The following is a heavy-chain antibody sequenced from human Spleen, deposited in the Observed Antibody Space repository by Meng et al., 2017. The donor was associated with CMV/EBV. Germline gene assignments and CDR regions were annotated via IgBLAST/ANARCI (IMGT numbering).Heavy chain of an antibody. Sequence: GSLSLTCTVSGGSISSYYWSWIRQPPGKGLEWIGYIYNSGNTNYNPSLKSRVTISIDTSKNQFSLKLSSVTAADTAVYYCARDYITSYYYYGMDVWGQGTTVTVSS. CDR2: IYNSGNT. J-gene: IGHJ6*02. V-gene: IGHV4-59*01. CDR1: GGSISSYY. D-gene: IGHD3-10*01. CDR3: ARDYITSYYYYGMDV.